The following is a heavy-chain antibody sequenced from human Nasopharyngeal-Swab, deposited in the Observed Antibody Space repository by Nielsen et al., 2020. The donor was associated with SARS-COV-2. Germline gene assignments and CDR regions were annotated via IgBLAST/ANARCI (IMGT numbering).Heavy chain of an antibody. CDR1: GFSFSTYA. Sequence: GESLKISCAASGFSFSTYAMSWVRLAPGKGLEWVSSISDGGDSTFYADSVKGRFTISRDNSENTLYLQMSSLRADDTAVYYCAKLAVTVYWYFDVWGPGTLPTVSS. CDR2: ISDGGDST. V-gene: IGHV3-23*01. CDR3: AKLAVTVYWYFDV. J-gene: IGHJ2*01.